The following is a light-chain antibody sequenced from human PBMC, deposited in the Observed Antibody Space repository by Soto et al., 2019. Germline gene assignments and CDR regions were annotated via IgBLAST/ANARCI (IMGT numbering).Light chain of an antibody. CDR1: QSVGSY. CDR2: DAS. CDR3: QQRTNWPPLT. J-gene: IGKJ4*01. V-gene: IGKV3-11*01. Sequence: IVLTQSPATLSLSPGERAPLSCRASQSVGSYLAWYQQKPGQAPRLLIYDASTRATGIPARFSGSGSGTDFTLTISSLEPEDFAVYYCQQRTNWPPLTFGGGTKVEVK.